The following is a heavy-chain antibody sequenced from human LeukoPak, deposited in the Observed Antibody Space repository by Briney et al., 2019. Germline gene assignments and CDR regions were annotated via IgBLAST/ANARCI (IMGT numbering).Heavy chain of an antibody. CDR1: GFTFSNYE. V-gene: IGHV3-30*02. J-gene: IGHJ4*02. CDR3: AKDLVGGPYFDY. Sequence: GGSLRLSCAASGFTFSNYEMNWVRQAPGKGLEWVAFIRYDGSNKYYADSVKGRFTISRDNSKNTLYLQMNSLRAEDTAVYYCAKDLVGGPYFDYWGQGTLVTVSS. CDR2: IRYDGSNK.